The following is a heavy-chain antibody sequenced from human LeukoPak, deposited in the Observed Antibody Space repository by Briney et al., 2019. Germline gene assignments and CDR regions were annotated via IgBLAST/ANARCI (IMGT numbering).Heavy chain of an antibody. V-gene: IGHV3-23*01. CDR3: ARDEMRTDDY. CDR2: ISGSGGST. Sequence: GGSLRLSCAASGFTFSSYAMSWVRQSPGKGLEWVSAISGSGGSTYYADSVKGRFTISRDNPKNTLYLQMNSLRAEDTAVYYCARDEMRTDDYWGQGTLVTVSS. CDR1: GFTFSSYA. J-gene: IGHJ4*02. D-gene: IGHD1-1*01.